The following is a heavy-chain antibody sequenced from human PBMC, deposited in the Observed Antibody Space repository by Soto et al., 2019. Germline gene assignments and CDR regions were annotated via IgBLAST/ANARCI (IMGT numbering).Heavy chain of an antibody. J-gene: IGHJ4*02. CDR2: IIPIFDTT. Sequence: QVQLVQSGAEVKKPGSSLKVSCKASGGTFGNSGVSWVRQAPGQGPEWMGGIIPIFDTTNYAQKFHGRVPISAVYSTSYMELSSLRSEDTAVYYCARAPLLSAETLHENYFDIWGQVHKVNVSS. D-gene: IGHD2-15*01. CDR3: ARAPLLSAETLHENYFDI. CDR1: GGTFGNSG. V-gene: IGHV1-69*01.